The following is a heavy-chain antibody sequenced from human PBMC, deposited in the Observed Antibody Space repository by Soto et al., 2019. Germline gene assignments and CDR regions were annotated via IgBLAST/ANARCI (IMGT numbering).Heavy chain of an antibody. V-gene: IGHV4-30-4*01. CDR3: ASWVRGQSLVRHDAFDI. D-gene: IGHD5-12*01. J-gene: IGHJ3*02. CDR1: GGSISSGDYY. Sequence: QVQLQESGPGLVKPSQTLSLTCTVSGGSISSGDYYWSCIRQPPGKGLEWIGYIYYSGSTYYNPSLKSRVTISVDTCKNQFSLKLSSVTAAATAVYYCASWVRGQSLVRHDAFDIWGHGTMVTVSS. CDR2: IYYSGST.